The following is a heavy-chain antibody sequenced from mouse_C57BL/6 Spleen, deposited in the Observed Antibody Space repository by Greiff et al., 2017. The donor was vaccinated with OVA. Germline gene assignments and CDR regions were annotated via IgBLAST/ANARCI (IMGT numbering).Heavy chain of an antibody. CDR2: IYPRSGNT. Sequence: VQRVESGAELARPGASVKLSCKASGYTFTSYGISWVKQRTGQGLEWIGEIYPRSGNTYYNEKFKGKATLTADKSSSTAYMELRSLTSEDSAVYFCGFYGNYPYYAMDYWGQGTSVTVSS. D-gene: IGHD2-1*01. V-gene: IGHV1-81*01. CDR3: GFYGNYPYYAMDY. CDR1: GYTFTSYG. J-gene: IGHJ4*01.